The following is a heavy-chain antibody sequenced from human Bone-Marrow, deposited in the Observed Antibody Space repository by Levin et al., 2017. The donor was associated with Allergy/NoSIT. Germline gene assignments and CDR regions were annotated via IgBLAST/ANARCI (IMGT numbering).Heavy chain of an antibody. Sequence: PGGSLRLSCAASGFTFTSYALSWVRQAPGKGLEWVSAISGSGSSTYYADSVKGRFTISRDNSKTTLYLQMNSLRAEDTAVYYCAKGAGWVAGAVALIWGQGTLVTVSS. J-gene: IGHJ4*02. CDR2: ISGSGSST. CDR1: GFTFTSYA. D-gene: IGHD6-19*01. V-gene: IGHV3-23*01. CDR3: AKGAGWVAGAVALI.